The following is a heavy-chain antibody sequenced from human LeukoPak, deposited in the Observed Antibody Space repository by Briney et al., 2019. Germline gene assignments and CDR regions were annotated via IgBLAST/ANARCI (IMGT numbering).Heavy chain of an antibody. V-gene: IGHV3-7*01. CDR2: IKQDGSEK. D-gene: IGHD3-22*01. CDR1: GFTFSSYW. CDR3: ARDPATYYYDSSGSPI. J-gene: IGHJ3*02. Sequence: GGSLRLSCAATGFTFSSYWMSWVRQAPGKGLEWVANIKQDGSEKYYVDSVKGRFTISRDNAKNSLYLQMNSLRAEDTAVYYCARDPATYYYDSSGSPIWGQGTMVTVSS.